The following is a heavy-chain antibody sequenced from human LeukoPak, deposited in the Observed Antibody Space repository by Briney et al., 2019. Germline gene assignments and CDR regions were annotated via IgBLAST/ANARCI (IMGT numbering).Heavy chain of an antibody. J-gene: IGHJ4*02. CDR2: IDNDGAST. D-gene: IGHD3-16*01. V-gene: IGHV3-74*03. Sequence: GGSLRLSCAASGFTFGSYWMHWVRQAPGKGLVWVSRIDNDGASTVYADSVKGRFTISRDNAKNTLFLQMNRLRAEDTAVYYCVRGLRGPDSWGQGTLVIVSP. CDR1: GFTFGSYW. CDR3: VRGLRGPDS.